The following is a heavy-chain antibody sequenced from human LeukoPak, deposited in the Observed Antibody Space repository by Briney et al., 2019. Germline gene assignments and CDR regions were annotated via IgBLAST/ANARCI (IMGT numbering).Heavy chain of an antibody. V-gene: IGHV3-33*01. CDR2: IWYDGSNK. D-gene: IGHD3-10*01. J-gene: IGHJ4*02. CDR3: ARGYYYGSGPFDY. CDR1: GFTFSSYG. Sequence: PGGSLRLSCAASGFTFSSYGMHWVRQAPGKGLEWVAVIWYDGSNKYYADSVKGRFTISRDNSKNTLYLQMNSLRAEDTAVYYRARGYYYGSGPFDYWGQGTLVTVSS.